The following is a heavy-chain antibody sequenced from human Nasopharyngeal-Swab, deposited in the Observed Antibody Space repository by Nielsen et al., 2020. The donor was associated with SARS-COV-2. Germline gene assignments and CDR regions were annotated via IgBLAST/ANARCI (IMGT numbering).Heavy chain of an antibody. V-gene: IGHV3-23*01. CDR3: AKAARITMIVVYDY. D-gene: IGHD3-22*01. J-gene: IGHJ4*02. Sequence: WSRECPGQGLEWVSAISGSGGSTYYADSVKGRFTISRDNSKNTLYLQMNSLRAEDTAVYYCAKAARITMIVVYDYWGQGTLVTVSS. CDR2: ISGSGGST.